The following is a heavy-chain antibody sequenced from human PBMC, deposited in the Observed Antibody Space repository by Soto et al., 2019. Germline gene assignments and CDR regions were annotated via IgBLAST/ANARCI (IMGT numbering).Heavy chain of an antibody. D-gene: IGHD3-22*01. CDR2: INPNSGGT. CDR3: AKGREIYYYDSSGYADAFDI. J-gene: IGHJ3*02. CDR1: GYTFTGYY. Sequence: GASVKVSCKASGYTFTGYYMHWVRQAPGQGLEWMGWINPNSGGTNYAQKFQGWVTMTRDTSISTAYMELSRLRAEDTAVYYCAKGREIYYYDSSGYADAFDIWGQGTMVTVSS. V-gene: IGHV1-2*04.